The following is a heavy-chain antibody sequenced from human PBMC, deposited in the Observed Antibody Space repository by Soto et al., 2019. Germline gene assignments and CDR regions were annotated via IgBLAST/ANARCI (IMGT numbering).Heavy chain of an antibody. D-gene: IGHD3-10*01. CDR3: AKLTMVRVRPPFHRDV. Sequence: EVQLLESGGGLVQPGGSLRLSCAASGVTFSDYAMNWDRQAPGKGLEWVSTVSGSSGTIYYADSVKGRFTIARDNSKNTLYLQMNSLRDEDTAVYYCAKLTMVRVRPPFHRDVWGKGTTVSVSS. CDR1: GVTFSDYA. J-gene: IGHJ6*03. V-gene: IGHV3-23*01. CDR2: VSGSSGTI.